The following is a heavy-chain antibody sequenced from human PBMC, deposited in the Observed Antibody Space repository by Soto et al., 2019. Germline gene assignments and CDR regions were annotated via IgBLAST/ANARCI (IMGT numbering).Heavy chain of an antibody. J-gene: IGHJ6*04. V-gene: IGHV4-31*03. Sequence: SETLSLTCTVSGGSISSGGYYWSWIRQHPGKGLEWIGYIYYSGSTYYNPSLKSRVTISVDTSKNQFSLKLSSVTAADTAVYYCARVLSTAMVSDYYYGMDVWGKGTTVTVSS. CDR1: GGSISSGGYY. CDR3: ARVLSTAMVSDYYYGMDV. D-gene: IGHD5-18*01. CDR2: IYYSGST.